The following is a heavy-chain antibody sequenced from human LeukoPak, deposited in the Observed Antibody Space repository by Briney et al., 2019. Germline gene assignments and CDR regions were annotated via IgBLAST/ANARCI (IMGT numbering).Heavy chain of an antibody. V-gene: IGHV4-61*02. CDR3: ARMTTVTTRWYFDL. D-gene: IGHD4-17*01. CDR1: GDSLSSGSFH. CDR2: IYTTGRT. Sequence: SQTLSLTCTVSGDSLSSGSFHWSWIRQPAGKGLEWLGRIYTTGRTNYNPSLKSRITMSIDTSKNQFSLKLTSVTATDTAVYYCARMTTVTTRWYFDLWGRGTLITVSS. J-gene: IGHJ2*01.